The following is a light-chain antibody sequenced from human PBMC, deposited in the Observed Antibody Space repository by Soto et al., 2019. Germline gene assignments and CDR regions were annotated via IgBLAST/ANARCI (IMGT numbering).Light chain of an antibody. CDR2: KAS. CDR1: QTISSW. J-gene: IGKJ1*01. Sequence: DIQMTQSPSTLSGYVGYIFTITCRASQTISSWLAWYQQKPGTAPKLLIDKASTLKSGVPSRFSGSGSWTEFTLTISSLQPDDFATYCCQHYNSYSEAFGQGTKVDIK. CDR3: QHYNSYSEA. V-gene: IGKV1-5*03.